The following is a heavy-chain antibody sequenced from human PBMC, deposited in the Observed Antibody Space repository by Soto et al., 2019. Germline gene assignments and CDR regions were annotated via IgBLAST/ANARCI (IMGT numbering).Heavy chain of an antibody. CDR2: IYYSGST. D-gene: IGHD3-10*01. J-gene: IGHJ5*02. V-gene: IGHV4-39*01. Sequence: QLQLQESGPGLVKPSETLSLTCTVSGGSISSSSYYWGWIRQPPGKGLEWIGSIYYSGSTYYNPSLQRRVTLSVRTPKNELPLKLSSVTAADTAVYYCASLVRWFGTQAGWFDPWGPGTLVTVSS. CDR3: ASLVRWFGTQAGWFDP. CDR1: GGSISSSSYY.